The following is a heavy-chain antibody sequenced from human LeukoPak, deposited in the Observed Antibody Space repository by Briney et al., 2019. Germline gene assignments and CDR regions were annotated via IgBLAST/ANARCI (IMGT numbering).Heavy chain of an antibody. CDR1: GGSISSSPYY. Sequence: SSETLSLTCTVSGGSISSSPYYWGWTRQPPGKGLGWIGSIYYSGTTHYNPSLESRVTISVDTSKNQFSLKLASVTAADTAIYYCAKGAGGFSYYNWFDPWGQGTLVTVSS. CDR3: AKGAGGFSYYNWFDP. D-gene: IGHD5-18*01. CDR2: IYYSGTT. V-gene: IGHV4-39*07. J-gene: IGHJ5*02.